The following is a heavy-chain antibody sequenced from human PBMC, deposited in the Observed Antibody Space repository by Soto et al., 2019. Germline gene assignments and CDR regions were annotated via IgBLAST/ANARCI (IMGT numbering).Heavy chain of an antibody. J-gene: IGHJ5*02. CDR3: ARLPFPWGGFDP. CDR2: ISGSGRTI. Sequence: QVQLVESGGGLVKPGGSLRLSCAASGIVFSDYMSWVRQAPGKGLEWLSYISGSGRTIYSADSVKGRFTISRDNATNSLCLQMNNVRTEDTAVYYCARLPFPWGGFDPWGQGTLVTVSS. D-gene: IGHD3-16*01. V-gene: IGHV3-11*01. CDR1: GIVFSDY.